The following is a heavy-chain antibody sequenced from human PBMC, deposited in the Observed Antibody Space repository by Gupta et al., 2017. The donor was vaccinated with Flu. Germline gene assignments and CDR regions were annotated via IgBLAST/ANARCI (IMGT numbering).Heavy chain of an antibody. Sequence: EVHLVESGGGLVKPGGSLRLSCAFSRFTFRSSYMHWLRQAPGKGLGWVAAISSSSSYIYYADSVKGRFTISRDNAHKSVSLQMASLRSDDTAVYYCVRDHSTTWRRGNYFDYWGQGILVTVSS. CDR2: ISSSSSYI. CDR3: VRDHSTTWRRGNYFDY. V-gene: IGHV3-21*01. D-gene: IGHD2-2*01. CDR1: RFTFRSSY. J-gene: IGHJ4*02.